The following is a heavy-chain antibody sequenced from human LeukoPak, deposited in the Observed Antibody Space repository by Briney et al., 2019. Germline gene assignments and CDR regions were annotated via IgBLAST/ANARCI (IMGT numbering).Heavy chain of an antibody. CDR3: ARDYYGDPYQSFDY. J-gene: IGHJ4*02. CDR2: IKQDGSEK. Sequence: GGSLRLSCAASGFTFSSYWMSWVRQAPGKGLEWVANIKQDGSEKYYVDSVKGRFTISRDNAKNSPYLQMNSLRAEDTAVYYCARDYYGDPYQSFDYWGQGTLVTVSS. V-gene: IGHV3-7*03. D-gene: IGHD4-17*01. CDR1: GFTFSSYW.